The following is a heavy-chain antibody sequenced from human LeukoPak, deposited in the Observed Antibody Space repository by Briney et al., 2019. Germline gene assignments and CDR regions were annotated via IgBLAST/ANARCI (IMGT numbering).Heavy chain of an antibody. CDR1: GFTLSSYA. Sequence: GGSLRLSCAASGFTLSSYAMHWVRQAPGKGLEWVAVISYDGSNKYYADSVKGRFTISRDNSKNTLYLQMNSLRAEDTAVYYCASTDYGDYVELFDYWGQGTLVTVSS. CDR3: ASTDYGDYVELFDY. D-gene: IGHD4-17*01. V-gene: IGHV3-30-3*01. J-gene: IGHJ4*02. CDR2: ISYDGSNK.